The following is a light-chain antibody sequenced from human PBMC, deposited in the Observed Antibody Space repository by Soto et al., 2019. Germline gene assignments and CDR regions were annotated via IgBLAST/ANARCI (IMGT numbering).Light chain of an antibody. CDR1: SSDFGGYNY. J-gene: IGLJ3*02. Sequence: QSALTQPASVSGSPGQSITISCTGTSSDFGGYNYVSWYQRHPGKVPKLMIYEVSNRPSGVSNRFSGSKSGNTASLTISGLQAEDEADYFCTSYRSSTTHWLFGGGTKLTVL. CDR2: EVS. V-gene: IGLV2-14*01. CDR3: TSYRSSTTHWL.